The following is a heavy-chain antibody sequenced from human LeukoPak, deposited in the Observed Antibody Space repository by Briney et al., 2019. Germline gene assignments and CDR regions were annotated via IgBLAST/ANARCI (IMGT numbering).Heavy chain of an antibody. D-gene: IGHD6-13*01. CDR3: ARGTVDYSRSASDY. CDR1: GGTFSSYA. Sequence: VASVKVSCKASGGTFSSYAISWVRQAPGQGLEWMGGIIPIFGTANYAQKFQGRVTITADESTSTAYMELSSLRSEDTAVYYCARGTVDYSRSASDYWGQGTLVTVSS. V-gene: IGHV1-69*13. J-gene: IGHJ4*02. CDR2: IIPIFGTA.